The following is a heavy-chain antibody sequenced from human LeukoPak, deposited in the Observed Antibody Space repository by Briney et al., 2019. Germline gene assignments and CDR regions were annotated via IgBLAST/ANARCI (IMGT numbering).Heavy chain of an antibody. CDR2: IKQDGSEK. CDR1: GGSISSSSYY. V-gene: IGHV3-7*01. CDR3: ARHSRSSGWYFKH. D-gene: IGHD6-19*01. J-gene: IGHJ4*02. Sequence: PSETLSLTCTVSGGSISSSSYYWGWIRQAPGKGLEWVANIKQDGSEKYYVDSVKGRFTISRDNAKNSLYLQMNSLRAEDTAVYYCARHSRSSGWYFKHWGQGTLVTVSS.